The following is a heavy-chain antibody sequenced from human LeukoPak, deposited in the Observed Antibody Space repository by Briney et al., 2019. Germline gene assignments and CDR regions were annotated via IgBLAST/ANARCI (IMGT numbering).Heavy chain of an antibody. D-gene: IGHD6-13*01. CDR2: ISSSSSYI. Sequence: GGSLRLSRAASGFTFSGYSMNWVRQAPGKGLEWVSSISSSSSYIYYADSVKGRFTISRDNAKNSLYLQMNSLRAEDTAVYYCARASIAAAGVDYWGQGTLVTVSS. CDR3: ARASIAAAGVDY. CDR1: GFTFSGYS. V-gene: IGHV3-21*01. J-gene: IGHJ4*02.